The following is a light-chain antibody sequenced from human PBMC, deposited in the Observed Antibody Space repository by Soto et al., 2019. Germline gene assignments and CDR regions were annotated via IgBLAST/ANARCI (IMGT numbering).Light chain of an antibody. V-gene: IGKV3-20*01. CDR2: GAS. CDR3: QQFGSSPGFT. CDR1: QSVSSNY. Sequence: EIVLTQSPGTLSLSPGEGATLSCRASQSVSSNYLAWYQQKPGQAPRLLIYGASSRATGIPDRFSGSGSGTDFTLTISRLEPEDFAVYYCQQFGSSPGFTFGPGTIVDIK. J-gene: IGKJ3*01.